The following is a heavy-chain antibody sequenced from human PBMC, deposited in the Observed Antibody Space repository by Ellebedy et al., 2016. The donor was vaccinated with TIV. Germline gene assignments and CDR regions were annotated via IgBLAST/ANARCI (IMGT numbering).Heavy chain of an antibody. D-gene: IGHD5-18*01. CDR1: GGSITNYY. CDR3: ARRVAMVGVGAESWLDP. V-gene: IGHV4-59*01. J-gene: IGHJ5*02. CDR2: IHYRGYT. Sequence: SETLSLTCTVSGGSITNYYWNWIRQPPGKGLEWIGHIHYRGYTMYNPSLNGRVAMSVDTSKNQFSLRLTSVTAADTATYYCARRVAMVGVGAESWLDPWGQGVLVTVSS.